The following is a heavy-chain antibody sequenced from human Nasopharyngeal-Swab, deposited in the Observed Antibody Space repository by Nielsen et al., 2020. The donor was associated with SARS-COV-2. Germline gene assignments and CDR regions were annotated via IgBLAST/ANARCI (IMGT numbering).Heavy chain of an antibody. CDR2: IGDSGGKT. CDR1: GFTFSSYG. D-gene: IGHD6-13*01. Sequence: GGSLRPSCAASGFTFSSYGMSWVRQAPGKGLEWVSGIGDSGGKTYYADSVKGRFTISRDNSKNTLNLQMYSLRVEDTAIYYCAKDRQQLANFDYWGQGTLVTVSS. CDR3: AKDRQQLANFDY. J-gene: IGHJ4*02. V-gene: IGHV3-23*01.